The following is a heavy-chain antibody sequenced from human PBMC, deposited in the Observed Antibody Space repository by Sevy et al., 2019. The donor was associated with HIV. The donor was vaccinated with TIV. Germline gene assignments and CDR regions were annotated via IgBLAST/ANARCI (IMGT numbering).Heavy chain of an antibody. J-gene: IGHJ4*02. CDR1: GRTFSNYA. V-gene: IGHV1-69*13. Sequence: ASVKVSCKASGRTFSNYAINWLRQGPGQGLEWMGGIIPMFGTANYVQKFQGRVTITADESTKTAYMELSSLRSEDTAVYYCARSISWYASFDSWGQGTLVTVSS. CDR2: IIPMFGTA. CDR3: ARSISWYASFDS. D-gene: IGHD6-13*01.